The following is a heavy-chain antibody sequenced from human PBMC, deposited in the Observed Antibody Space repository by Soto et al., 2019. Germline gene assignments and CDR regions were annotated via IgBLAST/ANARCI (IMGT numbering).Heavy chain of an antibody. Sequence: QVQLVQSGAEVKKPGSSVKVSCKASGGTFSTDSISWVRQAPGQGLEWMGRVIPLLGMTNYAQKFQGRVTITADKSPATAYMEVSSPRSEEPAVYYCAREPSHDGFDIWGQGTMVTVSS. J-gene: IGHJ3*02. V-gene: IGHV1-69*04. CDR1: GGTFSTDS. CDR3: AREPSHDGFDI. CDR2: VIPLLGMT.